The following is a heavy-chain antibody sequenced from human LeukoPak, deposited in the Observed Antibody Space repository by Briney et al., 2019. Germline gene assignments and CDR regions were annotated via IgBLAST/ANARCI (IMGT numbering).Heavy chain of an antibody. J-gene: IGHJ4*02. V-gene: IGHV1-2*02. CDR3: AKVMVRGVPFYFDC. CDR2: INPNSGGT. CDR1: GYTFTGYY. Sequence: ASVTVSCKASGYTFTGYYMHWVRQAPGQGLEWMGWINPNSGGTNYAQKFQGRVTMTRDTSISTAYMELSRLRSDDTAVYYCAKVMVRGVPFYFDCWGQGTLVTVSS. D-gene: IGHD3-10*01.